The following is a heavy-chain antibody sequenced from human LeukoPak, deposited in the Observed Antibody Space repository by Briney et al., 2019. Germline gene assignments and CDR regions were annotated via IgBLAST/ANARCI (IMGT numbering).Heavy chain of an antibody. CDR1: GYTFTGYY. J-gene: IGHJ4*02. CDR3: ARSCSGGSCYDY. Sequence: GASVKVSCKASGYTFTGYYMHWVRQAPGQGLEWMRWINPNSGGTNYAQKFQGWVTMTRDTSISTAYMELSRLRSDDTAVYYCARSCSGGSCYDYWGQGTLVTVSS. D-gene: IGHD2-15*01. V-gene: IGHV1-2*04. CDR2: INPNSGGT.